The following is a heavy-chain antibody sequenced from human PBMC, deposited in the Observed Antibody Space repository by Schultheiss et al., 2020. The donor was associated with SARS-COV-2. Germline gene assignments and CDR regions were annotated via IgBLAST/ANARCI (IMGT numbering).Heavy chain of an antibody. CDR2: IYYSGST. CDR1: GGSISSGGYY. V-gene: IGHV4-31*01. CDR3: ARHPYQQLAFDY. J-gene: IGHJ4*02. D-gene: IGHD6-13*01. Sequence: SETLSLTCTVSGGSISSGGYYWSWIRQHPGKGLEWIGYIYYSGSTYYNPSLKSLVTISVDTSKNQFSLKLSSVTAADTAVYYCARHPYQQLAFDYWGQGTLVTVSS.